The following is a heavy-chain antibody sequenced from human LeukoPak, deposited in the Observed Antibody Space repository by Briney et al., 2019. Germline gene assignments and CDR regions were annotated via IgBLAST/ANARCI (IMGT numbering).Heavy chain of an antibody. D-gene: IGHD4-17*01. CDR1: GHSISVHY. CDR3: ASGHDYGARVFDI. V-gene: IGHV4-59*07. Sequence: SDTQSLLCTVPGHSISVHYWRWIRHPPGRGLEWISYFSYSGSTNYSPSLQGRVTIYVDTSKNHFSLNKDPVTAADTAVYYCASGHDYGARVFDIWGQGTMVTVSS. J-gene: IGHJ3*02. CDR2: FSYSGST.